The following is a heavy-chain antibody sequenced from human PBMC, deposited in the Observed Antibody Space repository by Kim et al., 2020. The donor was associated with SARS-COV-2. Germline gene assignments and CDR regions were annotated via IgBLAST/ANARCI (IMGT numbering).Heavy chain of an antibody. Sequence: GGSLRLSCSASGFTFSSYAMHWVRQAPGKGLEYVSAISSNGGSTYYADSVKGRFTISRDNSKNTLYLQMSSLRAEDTAVYYCVKARTYYYGSGSGDWGQGTLVTVSS. J-gene: IGHJ4*02. CDR2: ISSNGGST. CDR3: VKARTYYYGSGSGD. V-gene: IGHV3-64D*09. CDR1: GFTFSSYA. D-gene: IGHD3-10*01.